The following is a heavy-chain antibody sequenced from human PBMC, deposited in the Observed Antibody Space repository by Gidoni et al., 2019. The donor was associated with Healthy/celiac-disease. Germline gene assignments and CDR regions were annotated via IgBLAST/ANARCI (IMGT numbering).Heavy chain of an antibody. CDR3: ARAARIAVALPWFDP. D-gene: IGHD6-19*01. V-gene: IGHV1-3*01. J-gene: IGHJ5*02. CDR2: INAGNGNT. CDR1: GYTFTSYA. Sequence: QVQLVQSGAEVKKPGASVKVSCKASGYTFTSYAMHWVRQAPGQRLEWMGWINAGNGNTKYTQKFQGRVTITRDTSASTAYMELSRLRSEDTAVYYCARAARIAVALPWFDPWGQGTLVTVSS.